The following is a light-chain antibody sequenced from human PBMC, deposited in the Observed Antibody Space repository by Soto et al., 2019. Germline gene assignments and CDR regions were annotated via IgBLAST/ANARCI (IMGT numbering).Light chain of an antibody. V-gene: IGKV1-33*01. CDR1: HDITSY. CDR2: DAS. J-gene: IGKJ3*01. CDR3: QKCDYLPI. Sequence: DIQMTQSPSSLSASVGDRVTITCQASHDITSYLNWYQHKPGKAPKLLIYDASILEAEVPSRFSGSGSGTHFTFTSSSLHPEYVATYYCQKCDYLPIFGPGTTVDFQ.